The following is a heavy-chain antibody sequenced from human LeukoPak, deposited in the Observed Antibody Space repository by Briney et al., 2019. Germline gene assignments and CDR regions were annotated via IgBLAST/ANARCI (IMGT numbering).Heavy chain of an antibody. J-gene: IGHJ4*02. V-gene: IGHV3-20*04. CDR2: INWNGGST. CDR3: ARDPSRRYDSSGYYQYFDY. D-gene: IGHD3-22*01. Sequence: GGSLRLSRAASGFTFDGYGMSWVRQAPGKGLEWVSGINWNGGSTGYADSVKGRFTISRDNAKNSLYLQKNSLRAEDPALYYCARDPSRRYDSSGYYQYFDYWGQGTLVTVSS. CDR1: GFTFDGYG.